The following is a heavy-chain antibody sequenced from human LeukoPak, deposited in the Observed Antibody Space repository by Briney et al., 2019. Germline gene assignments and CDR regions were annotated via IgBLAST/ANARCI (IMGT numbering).Heavy chain of an antibody. V-gene: IGHV1-46*01. Sequence: GASVKVSCKASGYTFTSYHMHWVRQAPGQGLEWMGIINPSGGSTSYAQKFQGRVTMTRDTSTSTVYMELSSLRSEDTAVYYCARDSRDIVVVPAAIGRWFDPWGQGTLVTVSS. CDR1: GYTFTSYH. J-gene: IGHJ5*02. D-gene: IGHD2-2*01. CDR2: INPSGGST. CDR3: ARDSRDIVVVPAAIGRWFDP.